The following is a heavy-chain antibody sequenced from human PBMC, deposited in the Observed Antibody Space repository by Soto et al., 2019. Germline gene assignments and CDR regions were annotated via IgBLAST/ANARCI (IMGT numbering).Heavy chain of an antibody. J-gene: IGHJ4*02. V-gene: IGHV3-23*01. CDR2: ISGSGGGT. Sequence: GGSLRLSCAASGFTFSSYAMSWVRQAPGKGLEWVSAISGSGGGTYYADSVKGRFTISRDNSKNTLYLQMNSLRAEDTAVYYCAKDQQGGGYYRYYFDCWGQGTLVTVSS. D-gene: IGHD3-22*01. CDR3: AKDQQGGGYYRYYFDC. CDR1: GFTFSSYA.